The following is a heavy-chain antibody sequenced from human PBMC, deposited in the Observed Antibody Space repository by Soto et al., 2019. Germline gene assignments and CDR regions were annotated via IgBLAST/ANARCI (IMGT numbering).Heavy chain of an antibody. CDR1: GYTFTGYG. CDR2: ISAYNGNT. D-gene: IGHD3-22*01. J-gene: IGHJ3*02. V-gene: IGHV1-18*04. CDR3: AREYYYDSSGSFDAFDI. Sequence: ASVKVSCKASGYTFTGYGISWVRQAPGQGLEWMGWISAYNGNTNYAQKLQGRVTMTTDTSTSTAYMELRSLRSDDTAVYYCAREYYYDSSGSFDAFDIWGQGTMVTVSS.